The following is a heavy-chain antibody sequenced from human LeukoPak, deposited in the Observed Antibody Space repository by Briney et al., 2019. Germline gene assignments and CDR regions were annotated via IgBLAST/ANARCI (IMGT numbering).Heavy chain of an antibody. Sequence: SETLSLTCTVSGCSISSSSYYWGWIRQPPGKGLECIGSIYYSGYTYYNPSLESRVTISVDTSKNQFSLKLSSVTAADTAIYYCAKHYMGSSYNRGLDYWGQGTLVTVSS. D-gene: IGHD3-10*01. CDR2: IYYSGYT. CDR3: AKHYMGSSYNRGLDY. CDR1: GCSISSSSYY. J-gene: IGHJ4*02. V-gene: IGHV4-39*01.